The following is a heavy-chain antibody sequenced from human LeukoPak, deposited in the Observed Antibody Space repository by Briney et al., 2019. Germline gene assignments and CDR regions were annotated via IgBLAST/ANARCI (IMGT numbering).Heavy chain of an antibody. CDR2: MNPNSGNT. V-gene: IGHV1-8*03. D-gene: IGHD3-3*01. CDR1: GGTFSSYA. J-gene: IGHJ5*02. Sequence: ASVKVSCKASGGTFSSYAISWVRQAPGQGLEWMGWMNPNSGNTGYAQKFQGRVTITRNTSISTAYMELSSLRSEDTAVYYCARGLRVTIFGVVIVRNWFDPWGQGTLVTVSS. CDR3: ARGLRVTIFGVVIVRNWFDP.